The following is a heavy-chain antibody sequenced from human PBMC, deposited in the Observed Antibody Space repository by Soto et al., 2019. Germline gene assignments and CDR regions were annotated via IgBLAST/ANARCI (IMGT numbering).Heavy chain of an antibody. V-gene: IGHV3-9*01. CDR1: GFTFDDYA. J-gene: IGHJ1*01. CDR3: VKDESINWYSGHFRH. CDR2: INWNSGSI. D-gene: IGHD6-13*01. Sequence: PGGSLRLSCAASGFTFDDYAMHWVRQVPGKGLEWVSGINWNSGSIGYGDSVKGRLAISRDNAKNSLHLQMNSPSAEDTAFYYCVKDESINWYSGHFRHWGQGTLVTVSS.